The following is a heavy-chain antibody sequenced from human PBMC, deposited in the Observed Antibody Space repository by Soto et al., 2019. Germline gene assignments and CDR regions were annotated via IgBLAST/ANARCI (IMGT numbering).Heavy chain of an antibody. V-gene: IGHV4-59*01. CDR2: IYYSGST. Sequence: QVQLQESGPGLVKPSETLSLTCTVSGGSISSYYWSWIRQPPGKGLEWIGYIYYSGSTNYNPSLKSRGTISVDTSKNQFSLKLSSVTAADTAVYYCARDALEGATPGWFDPWGQGTLVTVSS. CDR3: ARDALEGATPGWFDP. CDR1: GGSISSYY. D-gene: IGHD1-26*01. J-gene: IGHJ5*02.